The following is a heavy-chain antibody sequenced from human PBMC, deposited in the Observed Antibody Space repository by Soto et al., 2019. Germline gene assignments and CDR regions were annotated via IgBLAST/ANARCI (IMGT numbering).Heavy chain of an antibody. CDR3: ASNTKGRYFDWFVLMDV. CDR2: IYYSGST. J-gene: IGHJ6*02. CDR1: GCAISSSSYY. V-gene: IGHV4-39*01. D-gene: IGHD3-9*01. Sequence: PSETLSLTSTVSGCAISSSSYYWCWMRHPPGKGLEWIGSIYYSGSTYYNPSLKSRVTISVDTSKNQFSLKLSSVTAADTAVYYCASNTKGRYFDWFVLMDVWGQGT.